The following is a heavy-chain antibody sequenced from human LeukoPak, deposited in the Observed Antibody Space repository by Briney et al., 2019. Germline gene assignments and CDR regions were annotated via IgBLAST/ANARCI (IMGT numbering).Heavy chain of an antibody. CDR3: ARDGASYYDH. V-gene: IGHV4-4*02. J-gene: IGHJ5*02. CDR2: IFYTGSP. D-gene: IGHD3-10*01. CDR1: GGSINNYKW. Sequence: SETLSLTCAVSGGSINNYKWWSWVRQSPGKGLEWLGEIFYTGSPNYNPSFKSRITMSVDKSNNQFSLILTSVTVADTAVYYCARDGASYYDHWGQGILVTVTS.